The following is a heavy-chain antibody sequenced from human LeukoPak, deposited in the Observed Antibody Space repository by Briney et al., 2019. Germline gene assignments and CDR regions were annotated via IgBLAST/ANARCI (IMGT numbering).Heavy chain of an antibody. CDR1: GFKFNDYA. V-gene: IGHV3-9*01. D-gene: IGHD1-26*01. Sequence: NPGRSLRLSCVASGFKFNDYAMHWVRQAPGKGLEWVSGLIGYADSVKGRFIISRDNAKNSLYLEMNSLRPEDSALYYCAKETKVGENLYYFDYWGRGTLVTVSS. J-gene: IGHJ4*02. CDR3: AKETKVGENLYYFDY. CDR2: LI.